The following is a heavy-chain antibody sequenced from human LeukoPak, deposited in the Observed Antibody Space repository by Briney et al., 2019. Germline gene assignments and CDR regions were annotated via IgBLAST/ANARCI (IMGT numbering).Heavy chain of an antibody. Sequence: GRSLRLSCAASGFTFSSYAMHWVRQAPGKGLEWLAVISFDGSNGFYADSVKGRFTISRDNSKNTLYLQMNSLRPEDTAVYYCARTLYGDYTRGPFDYWGQGTLVTVSS. J-gene: IGHJ4*02. D-gene: IGHD4-17*01. CDR3: ARTLYGDYTRGPFDY. CDR1: GFTFSSYA. V-gene: IGHV3-30-3*01. CDR2: ISFDGSNG.